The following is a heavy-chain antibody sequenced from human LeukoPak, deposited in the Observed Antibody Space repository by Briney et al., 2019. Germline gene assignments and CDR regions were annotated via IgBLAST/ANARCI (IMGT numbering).Heavy chain of an antibody. D-gene: IGHD6-19*01. J-gene: IGHJ3*02. CDR3: ARDRRYSSGWYGLYAFDI. V-gene: IGHV3-21*01. CDR2: ISSSSSYI. Sequence: GGSLRLSCAASGFTFSSYSMNWVRQAPGKGLEWVSSISSSSSYIYYADSVKGRFTISRDNAKNSLYLQMNSRRAEDTAVYYCARDRRYSSGWYGLYAFDIWGQGTMVTVSS. CDR1: GFTFSSYS.